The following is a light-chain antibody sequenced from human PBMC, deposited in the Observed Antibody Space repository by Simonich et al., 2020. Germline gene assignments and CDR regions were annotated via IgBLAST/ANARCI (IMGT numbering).Light chain of an antibody. CDR1: SSVVGSYNL. CDR3: CSYAGSSTVV. CDR2: EGS. V-gene: IGLV2-23*01. Sequence: QSALTQPASVSGSPGQSITISCTGTSSVVGSYNLFSWYQKNPGKTPKLMIFEGSRRPSGVSNRFSGSKSGNTASLTISGLQAEDEADYYCCSYAGSSTVVFGGGTKLTVL. J-gene: IGLJ2*01.